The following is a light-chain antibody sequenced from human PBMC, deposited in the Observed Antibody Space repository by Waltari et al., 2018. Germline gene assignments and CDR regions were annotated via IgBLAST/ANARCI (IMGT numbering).Light chain of an antibody. V-gene: IGLV2-23*02. Sequence: QSALTQPASVSGSPGQSITISCTGTSSDVGRYNLVSWYQQHPGKAPKLMIYEVSKRPSGVSNRFSGSKSGNTASLTISGLQAEDEAGYYCCSYAGSSTLWVFGTGTKVTVL. J-gene: IGLJ1*01. CDR1: SSDVGRYNL. CDR3: CSYAGSSTLWV. CDR2: EVS.